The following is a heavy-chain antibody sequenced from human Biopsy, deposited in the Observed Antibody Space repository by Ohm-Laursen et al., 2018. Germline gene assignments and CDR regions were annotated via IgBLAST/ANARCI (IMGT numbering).Heavy chain of an antibody. V-gene: IGHV4-59*02. CDR1: GGSVRGYY. J-gene: IGHJ3*02. CDR2: IFDDGAT. CDR3: ARVRGSGFFAFDI. D-gene: IGHD3-3*01. Sequence: SETLSLTCSVSGGSVRGYYWSWIRQTSGTGLAWIGHIFDDGATNYSPSPSLQGRVTLSIDTSENTFSLTLTSLTRADTGVYYCARVRGSGFFAFDIWGRRTTVSVSS.